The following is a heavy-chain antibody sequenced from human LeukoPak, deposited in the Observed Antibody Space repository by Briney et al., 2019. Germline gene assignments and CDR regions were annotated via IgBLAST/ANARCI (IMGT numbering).Heavy chain of an antibody. CDR2: IYYSGST. D-gene: IGHD3-10*01. CDR1: GGSISSYY. CDR3: ARQGSGSYYNSKAYYYYGMDV. V-gene: IGHV4-59*08. Sequence: SETLSLTCTVSGGSISSYYWSWIRQPPGKGLEWIGYIYYSGSTNYNPSLKSRVTISVDTSQNQFSLKLSSVTAADTAVYYCARQGSGSYYNSKAYYYYGMDVWGQGTTVTVSS. J-gene: IGHJ6*02.